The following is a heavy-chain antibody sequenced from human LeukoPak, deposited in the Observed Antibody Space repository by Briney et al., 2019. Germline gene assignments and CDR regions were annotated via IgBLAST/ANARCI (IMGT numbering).Heavy chain of an antibody. Sequence: GGSLRLSCAASGFTFSSYAMSWVRQAPGKGLEWVSAISGSGGSTYYADSVKGRFTISRDNSKNTLYLQMNSLRAEDTAAYYCAKTGVGFGELSTDYWGQGTLVTVSS. CDR3: AKTGVGFGELSTDY. J-gene: IGHJ4*02. CDR1: GFTFSSYA. D-gene: IGHD3-10*01. V-gene: IGHV3-23*01. CDR2: ISGSGGST.